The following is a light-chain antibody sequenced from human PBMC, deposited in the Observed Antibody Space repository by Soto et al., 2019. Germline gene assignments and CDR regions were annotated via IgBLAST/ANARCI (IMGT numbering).Light chain of an antibody. CDR2: RNS. CDR3: QSCDSSLSGSGV. Sequence: QSVLTQPPSVSGAPGQRVTISCTGSSSNIGAGYDVHWYRQLPGTAPKLLIYRNSNRPSGVPDRFSGSKSGTSASLAITGLQAEDEADYYCQSCDSSLSGSGVFGTGTKVTVL. CDR1: SSNIGAGYD. V-gene: IGLV1-40*01. J-gene: IGLJ1*01.